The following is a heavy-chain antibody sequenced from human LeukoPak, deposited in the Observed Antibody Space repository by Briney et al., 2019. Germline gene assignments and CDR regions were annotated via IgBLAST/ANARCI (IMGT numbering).Heavy chain of an antibody. Sequence: GGSLRLSCAASGFTFSDFYMSWVRQAPGKGLEWISYIGKNGNLVDYADSVKGRFTVSRDNTKNLMFLQMNSLRAEDTAVYYCATDTNLVDLIQGDGHEDENFDRWGQGTMVTVSS. CDR1: GFTFSDFY. D-gene: IGHD1-26*01. CDR3: ATDTNLVDLIQGDGHEDENFDR. J-gene: IGHJ3*02. V-gene: IGHV3-11*01. CDR2: IGKNGNLV.